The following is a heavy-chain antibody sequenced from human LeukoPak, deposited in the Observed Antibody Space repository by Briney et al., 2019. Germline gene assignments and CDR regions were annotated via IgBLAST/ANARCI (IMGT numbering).Heavy chain of an antibody. CDR1: GGSFSGYY. J-gene: IGHJ5*02. CDR2: INHSGST. V-gene: IGHV4-34*01. D-gene: IGHD2-2*01. Sequence: PSETLSLTCAVYGGSFSGYYWSWIRQPPGKGLEWIGEINHSGSTNYNPSLKSRVTISVDTSKNQFSLKLSSVTAADTAVYYCAKIYCSVTSGFIPGWFTPWGQEPLVTVPS. CDR3: AKIYCSVTSGFIPGWFTP.